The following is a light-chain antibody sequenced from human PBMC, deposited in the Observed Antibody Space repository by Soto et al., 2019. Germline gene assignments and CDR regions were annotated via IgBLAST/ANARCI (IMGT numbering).Light chain of an antibody. Sequence: EIVLTQSPGTLSLSPGERATLSCRASQSVTSTFLAWYQQKPGQAPRLLISGASSRATGIPDRFSGSGSGTDFTLTISRLEPEDFAVYYCQQYGSSPQTFGQGTNLEIK. CDR2: GAS. CDR3: QQYGSSPQT. V-gene: IGKV3-20*01. CDR1: QSVTSTF. J-gene: IGKJ2*01.